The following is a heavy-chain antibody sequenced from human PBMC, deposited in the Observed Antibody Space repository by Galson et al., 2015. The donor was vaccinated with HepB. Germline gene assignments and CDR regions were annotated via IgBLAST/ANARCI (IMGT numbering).Heavy chain of an antibody. D-gene: IGHD3-3*01. Sequence: SLRLSCAASGFTFSSYSMNWVRQAPGKGLEWVSYISSSSSTIYYADSVKGRFTISRDNAKNSLYLQMNSLRAEDTAVYYCARFRDYDFWSGYVDAFDIWGQGTMVTVSS. CDR1: GFTFSSYS. CDR3: ARFRDYDFWSGYVDAFDI. J-gene: IGHJ3*02. CDR2: ISSSSSTI. V-gene: IGHV3-48*01.